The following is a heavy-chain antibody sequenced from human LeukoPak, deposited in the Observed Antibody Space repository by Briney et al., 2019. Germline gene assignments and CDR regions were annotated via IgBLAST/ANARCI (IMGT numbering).Heavy chain of an antibody. D-gene: IGHD6-19*01. CDR2: IIPIFGTA. CDR3: AREGIEGAQNDY. J-gene: IGHJ4*02. CDR1: GGTFSSYA. V-gene: IGHV1-69*13. Sequence: SVKVSCKASGGTFSSYAISWVRQAPGQGLEWMGGIIPIFGTANYAQKFQGRVTITADESTSTAYMELSSLRSEDTAVYYCAREGIEGAQNDYWGQGTLVTVSS.